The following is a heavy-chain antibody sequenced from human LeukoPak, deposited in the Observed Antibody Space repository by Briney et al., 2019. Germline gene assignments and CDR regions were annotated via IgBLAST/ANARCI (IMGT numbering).Heavy chain of an antibody. Sequence: GGSLRLSCAASGFTFSSYSMNWVRQAPGKGLDWVSSISSSSSYIYYADSVKGRFTISRDNAKNSLYLQMNSLRAEDTAVYYCARDSEMSREYYYDSSGYSHYFDYWGQGTLVTVSS. CDR2: ISSSSSYI. CDR1: GFTFSSYS. V-gene: IGHV3-21*01. CDR3: ARDSEMSREYYYDSSGYSHYFDY. D-gene: IGHD3-22*01. J-gene: IGHJ4*02.